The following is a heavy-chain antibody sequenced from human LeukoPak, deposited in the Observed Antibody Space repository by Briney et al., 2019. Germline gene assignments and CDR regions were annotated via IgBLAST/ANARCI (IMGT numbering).Heavy chain of an antibody. CDR1: GFTFSSYG. Sequence: GGSLRLSCAASGFTFSSYGMHWVRQAPGKGLEWVAFIRYDGISKYYADSVKGRFTISRDNSKNTLYLQMNSLRAEDTAVYYCANRDYWGQGTLVTVSS. V-gene: IGHV3-30*02. CDR2: IRYDGISK. J-gene: IGHJ4*02. CDR3: ANRDY.